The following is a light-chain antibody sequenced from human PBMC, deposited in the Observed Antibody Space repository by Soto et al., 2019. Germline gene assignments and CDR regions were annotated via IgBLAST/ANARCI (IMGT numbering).Light chain of an antibody. Sequence: DIVMTQSPLSLPVTPGEPASISCRSSQSLLHSNGYNYLDWYLQKPGQSPQLLIYLGSNRASGVPDRFSGSGPGIDFTLKISRVEAEDVGVYYCMQALQTPLFTFGPGTKVDIK. CDR1: QSLLHSNGYNY. CDR3: MQALQTPLFT. J-gene: IGKJ3*01. CDR2: LGS. V-gene: IGKV2-28*01.